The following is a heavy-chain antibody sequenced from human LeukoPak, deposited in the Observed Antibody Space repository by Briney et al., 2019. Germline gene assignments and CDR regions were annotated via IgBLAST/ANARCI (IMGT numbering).Heavy chain of an antibody. CDR1: GFTFSSYS. D-gene: IGHD2-15*01. Sequence: PGGSLRLSCAASGFTFSSYSMNWVRQAPGKGLEWVSSISSSSSYIYYADSVKGRFTISRDNAKNSLYLQMNSLRAEDTAVYYCASAVVVAAAGGGFGYWGQGTLVTVSS. CDR3: ASAVVVAAAGGGFGY. CDR2: ISSSSSYI. J-gene: IGHJ4*02. V-gene: IGHV3-21*01.